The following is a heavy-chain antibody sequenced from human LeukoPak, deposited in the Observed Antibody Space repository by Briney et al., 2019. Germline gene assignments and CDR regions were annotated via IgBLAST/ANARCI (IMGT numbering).Heavy chain of an antibody. J-gene: IGHJ5*02. Sequence: SETLSLTCTVSGYSISSGYYWGWIRQPPAKGLEWIGSIYHSGSTYYNPSLKSRVTISVDTSKNQFSLKLSSVTAADTAVYYCARAEWLVPLSWFDPWGQGTLVTVSS. CDR2: IYHSGST. V-gene: IGHV4-38-2*02. D-gene: IGHD6-19*01. CDR1: GYSISSGYY. CDR3: ARAEWLVPLSWFDP.